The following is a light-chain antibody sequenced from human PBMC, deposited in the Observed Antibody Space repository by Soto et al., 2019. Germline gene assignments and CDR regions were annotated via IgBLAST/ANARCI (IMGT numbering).Light chain of an antibody. CDR3: NSYTNTGPLGL. CDR1: SSDVGYNY. V-gene: IGLV2-14*01. CDR2: EVS. Sequence: QSALTQPASVSGSPGQSITISCTGTSSDVGYNYVSWYQIHPGKAPKLIIYEVSHRPSWVSNRFSGSKSGNTASLTISGLQAEDEADYYCNSYTNTGPLGLFGGGTKLTVL. J-gene: IGLJ2*01.